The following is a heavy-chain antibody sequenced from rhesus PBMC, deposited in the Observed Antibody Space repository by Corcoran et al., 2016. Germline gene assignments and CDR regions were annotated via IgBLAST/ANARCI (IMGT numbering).Heavy chain of an antibody. J-gene: IGHJ4*01. D-gene: IGHD6-25*01. Sequence: QLQLQESGPGLVKPSETLALTCAVSGYSISSGYGWSWIRQPPGKGLEWIGYISYNGNPGYNPSVRSRVTISRGTSKNQFSLKLSSVTAADTAVYYCARTGYSGSSGVVDYWGQGVLVTVSS. CDR2: ISYNGNP. V-gene: IGHV4-122*02. CDR3: ARTGYSGSSGVVDY. CDR1: GYSISSGYG.